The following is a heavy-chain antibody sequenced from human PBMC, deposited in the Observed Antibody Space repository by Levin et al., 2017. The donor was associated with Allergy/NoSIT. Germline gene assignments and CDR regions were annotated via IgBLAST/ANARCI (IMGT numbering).Heavy chain of an antibody. D-gene: IGHD3-10*01. CDR2: LNPGNGIT. CDR1: GYSFADYT. Sequence: HGESLKISCEPSGYSFADYTIHWVRQAPGQRPEWMGWLNPGNGITKYSQKFQGRVTITRDTSANTANLELSSLTSEDTAIYYCARDVGGPGNWYFDVWGRGTLVSVSS. J-gene: IGHJ2*01. CDR3: ARDVGGPGNWYFDV. V-gene: IGHV1-3*01.